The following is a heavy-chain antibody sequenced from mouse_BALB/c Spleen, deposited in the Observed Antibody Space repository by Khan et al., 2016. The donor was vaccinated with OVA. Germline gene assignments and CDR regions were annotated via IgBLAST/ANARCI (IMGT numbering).Heavy chain of an antibody. J-gene: IGHJ2*01. Sequence: MQLEESGPGLVAPSQSLSITCTVSGFSLTSYGVHWVRQPPGKGLAWLGVIWAGGCTHYNSALMSRLSISKDNSKSQVFLTMNSLQTDDTAMYYCARLEDIWGQGTTLTVSS. V-gene: IGHV2-9*02. CDR1: GFSLTSYG. CDR2: IWAGGCT. CDR3: ARLEDI. D-gene: IGHD1-3*01.